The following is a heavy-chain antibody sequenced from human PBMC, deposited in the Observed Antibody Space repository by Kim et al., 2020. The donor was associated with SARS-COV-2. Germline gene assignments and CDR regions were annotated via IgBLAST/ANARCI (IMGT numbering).Heavy chain of an antibody. J-gene: IGHJ5*02. V-gene: IGHV4-4*07. CDR2: IYSGGNT. CDR1: GASISSYF. Sequence: SETLSLTCTVSGASISSYFWNWIRLPAGKGLEWIGRIYSGGNTDYNPSLKSRVTMSVDTSKNQFSLKLTSVTAADTAVYYCARNWGWGGDDMNFFDPWGQGTLVTVSS. CDR3: ARNWGWGGDDMNFFDP. D-gene: IGHD5-12*01.